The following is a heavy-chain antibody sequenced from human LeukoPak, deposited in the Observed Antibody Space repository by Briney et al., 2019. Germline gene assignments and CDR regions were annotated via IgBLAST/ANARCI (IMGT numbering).Heavy chain of an antibody. V-gene: IGHV4-34*01. CDR3: ARGRQQLVVS. CDR2: INHSGST. J-gene: IGHJ5*01. Sequence: PSETLSLTCAVYGGSFSGYYWSWIRQPPGKGLEWIGEINHSGSTNYNPSLKSRVTISVDTSKNQFSLKLSSVTAADTAVYYCARGRQQLVVSWGQGTLVTVSS. CDR1: GGSFSGYY. D-gene: IGHD6-13*01.